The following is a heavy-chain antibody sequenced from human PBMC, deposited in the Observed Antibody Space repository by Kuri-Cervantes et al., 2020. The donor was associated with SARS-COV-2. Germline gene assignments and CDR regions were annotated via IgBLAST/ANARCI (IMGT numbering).Heavy chain of an antibody. V-gene: IGHV3-23*01. Sequence: GESLKISCAASGFTFNTYAMSWVRQAPGKGLEWVSSITSRGGTTYYADSVKGRFTISRDNSKNTLYLQMNSLRAEDTAVYYCAKERTSGYSYGWNYYYYGMDVWGQGTTVTVSS. J-gene: IGHJ6*02. D-gene: IGHD5-18*01. CDR2: ITSRGGTT. CDR3: AKERTSGYSYGWNYYYYGMDV. CDR1: GFTFNTYA.